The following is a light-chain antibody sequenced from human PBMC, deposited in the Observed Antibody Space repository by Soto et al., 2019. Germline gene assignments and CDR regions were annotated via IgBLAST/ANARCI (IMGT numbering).Light chain of an antibody. V-gene: IGLV7-46*01. J-gene: IGLJ3*02. CDR2: DTS. CDR3: MLSYSGVGV. Sequence: QAVVTQEPSLTVSPGGTVTLTCGSSTGTVTSGLYPYWFQQKPGQAPRTLIYDTSNKHSWAPARFSGSLLGGKAALTLSGAQPEDEADSYCMLSYSGVGVSGGGTKVTVL. CDR1: TGTVTSGLY.